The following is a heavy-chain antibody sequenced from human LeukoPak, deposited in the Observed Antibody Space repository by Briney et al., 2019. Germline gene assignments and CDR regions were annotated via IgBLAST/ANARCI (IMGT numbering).Heavy chain of an antibody. CDR1: GXSFTSHW. D-gene: IGHD3-22*01. J-gene: IGHJ5*02. V-gene: IGHV5-51*01. CDR3: ARSHYYDSWNWFDP. CDR2: IYPGDSYT. Sequence: GESLKISCKGSGXSFTSHWIGWVRQMPGRGLEWMGLIYPGDSYTNYSPSFQGHVTISADKSISTAYLQWSSLKASDTAMYYCARSHYYDSWNWFDPWGQGTLVTVSS.